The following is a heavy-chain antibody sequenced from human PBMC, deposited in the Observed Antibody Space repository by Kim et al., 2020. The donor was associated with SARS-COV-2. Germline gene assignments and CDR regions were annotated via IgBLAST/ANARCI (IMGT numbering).Heavy chain of an antibody. CDR3: AREGPYYYYGMDV. Sequence: GGSLRLSCAASGFTFSSYEMNWVRQAPGKGLEWVSYISSSGSTIYYADSVKGRFTISRDNAKNSLYLQMNSLRAEDTAVYYCAREGPYYYYGMDVWGQGTTVTVSS. J-gene: IGHJ6*02. CDR1: GFTFSSYE. V-gene: IGHV3-48*03. CDR2: ISSSGSTI.